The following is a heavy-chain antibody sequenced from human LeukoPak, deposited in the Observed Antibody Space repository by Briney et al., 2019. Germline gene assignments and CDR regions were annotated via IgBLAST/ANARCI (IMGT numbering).Heavy chain of an antibody. CDR2: INGNGGST. V-gene: IGHV1-2*02. Sequence: GASVKVSCKASGYTFDNFYIHWVRQAPGQGPEWMGWINGNGGSTQYAKKFQGRVTMTRVTAISTVSMDLSGLRPDDTAIYYCARDEGSTYNQLDYWGQGTLVTVSS. CDR1: GYTFDNFY. CDR3: ARDEGSTYNQLDY. D-gene: IGHD1-14*01. J-gene: IGHJ4*02.